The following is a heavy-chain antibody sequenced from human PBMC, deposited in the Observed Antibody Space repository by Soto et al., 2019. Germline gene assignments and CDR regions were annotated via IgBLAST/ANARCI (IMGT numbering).Heavy chain of an antibody. CDR1: GFTFSNAW. J-gene: IGHJ4*02. CDR3: TTAFFWGWRYQLLSGSDY. D-gene: IGHD2-2*01. Sequence: EVQLVESGGGLVKPGGSLRLSCAASGFTFSNAWMSWVRQAPGKGLEWVGRIKSKTDGGTTDYAAPVKGRFTISRDDSKNTLYLQMNSLKTEDTAVYYCTTAFFWGWRYQLLSGSDYWGQGTLVTVSS. CDR2: IKSKTDGGTT. V-gene: IGHV3-15*01.